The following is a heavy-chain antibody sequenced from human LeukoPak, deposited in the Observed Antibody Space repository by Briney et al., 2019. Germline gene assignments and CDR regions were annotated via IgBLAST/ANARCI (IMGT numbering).Heavy chain of an antibody. CDR1: GFTFSSYA. Sequence: GGSLRLSCAASGFTFSSYAMSWVRQAPGKGLEWVSAISGSGGSTYCADSVKGRFTISRDNSKNTLYLQMNSLRAEDTAVYYCAKSLFYGPGGMDVWGKGTTVTVSS. D-gene: IGHD3-16*01. CDR3: AKSLFYGPGGMDV. CDR2: ISGSGGST. J-gene: IGHJ6*04. V-gene: IGHV3-23*01.